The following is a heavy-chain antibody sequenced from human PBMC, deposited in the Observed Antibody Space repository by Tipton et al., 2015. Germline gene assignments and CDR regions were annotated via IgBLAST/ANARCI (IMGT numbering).Heavy chain of an antibody. Sequence: TLSLTCAVYGGSLSGYYWSWIRQPPGKGLEWIGEMNHSGSTNYNPSLKSRVTISVDTSKNQFSLKVNSVTAADTAVYYCARIRGRYVMDYWGQGTLVTVSS. CDR3: ARIRGRYVMDY. J-gene: IGHJ4*02. D-gene: IGHD3-16*01. CDR1: GGSLSGYY. CDR2: MNHSGST. V-gene: IGHV4-34*01.